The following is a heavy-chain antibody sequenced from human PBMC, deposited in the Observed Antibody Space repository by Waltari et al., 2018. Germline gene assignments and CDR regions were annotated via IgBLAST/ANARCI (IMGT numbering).Heavy chain of an antibody. CDR3: ARARDGCTGGVCLFDY. Sequence: EVQLVESGGGLIQPGGSLRLSCAASGFTVSSNYMSWVRQAPGKGLEWVSVIYSGGSTYYADSVKGRFTISRDNSKNTLYLQMNSLRAEDTAVYYCARARDGCTGGVCLFDYWGQGTLVTVSS. CDR1: GFTVSSNY. V-gene: IGHV3-53*01. J-gene: IGHJ4*02. D-gene: IGHD2-8*02. CDR2: IYSGGST.